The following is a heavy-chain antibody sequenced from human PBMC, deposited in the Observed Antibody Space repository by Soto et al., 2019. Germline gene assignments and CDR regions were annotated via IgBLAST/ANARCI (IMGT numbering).Heavy chain of an antibody. CDR2: IIPIFGTA. Sequence: GASVKVSCKASGGTFSSYAISWVRQAPGQGLEWMGGIIPIFGTANYAQKFQGRVTITADKSTSTAYMELSSLRSEDTAVYYCARLPITMVRGGLGNWFDPWGQGTLVTVSS. V-gene: IGHV1-69*06. CDR1: GGTFSSYA. J-gene: IGHJ5*02. D-gene: IGHD3-10*01. CDR3: ARLPITMVRGGLGNWFDP.